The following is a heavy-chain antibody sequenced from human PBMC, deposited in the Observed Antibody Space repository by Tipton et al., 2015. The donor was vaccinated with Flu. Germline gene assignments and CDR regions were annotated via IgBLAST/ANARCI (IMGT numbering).Heavy chain of an antibody. J-gene: IGHJ4*02. CDR1: GFTFSSYW. V-gene: IGHV3-74*01. Sequence: CAASGFTFSSYWMHWVRQAPGKGLVWVSRISNDGSTTTYADSVKGRFTISRDNTKNTLYLQMNSLRAEDTAVYYCAREYAVGWGQGTLVTVSS. D-gene: IGHD2-8*01. CDR2: ISNDGSTT. CDR3: AREYAVG.